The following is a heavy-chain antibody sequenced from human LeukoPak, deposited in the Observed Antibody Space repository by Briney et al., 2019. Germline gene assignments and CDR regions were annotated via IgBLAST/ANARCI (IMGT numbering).Heavy chain of an antibody. CDR2: IYYSGST. CDR3: ARDAREGYYDSSGYYTDY. V-gene: IGHV4-59*01. Sequence: PSETLSLTCTVSGGSISSYYWSWIRQPPGKGLEWIGYIYYSGSTNYNPSPKSRVTISVDTSKNQFSLKLSSVTAADTAVYYCARDAREGYYDSSGYYTDYWGQGTLVTVSS. D-gene: IGHD3-22*01. CDR1: GGSISSYY. J-gene: IGHJ4*02.